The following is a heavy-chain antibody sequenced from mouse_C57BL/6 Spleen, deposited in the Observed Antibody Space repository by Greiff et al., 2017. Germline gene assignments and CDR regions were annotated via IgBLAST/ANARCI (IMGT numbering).Heavy chain of an antibody. CDR3: ARRDYGSSYEAMDY. V-gene: IGHV1-69*01. D-gene: IGHD1-1*01. J-gene: IGHJ4*01. Sequence: QVQLKQPGAELVMPGASVKLSCKASGYTFTSYWMHWVKQRPGQGLEWIGEIDPSDSYTNYNQKFKGKSTLTVDKSSSTAYMQLSSLTSEDSAVYYCARRDYGSSYEAMDYWGQGTSVTVSS. CDR2: IDPSDSYT. CDR1: GYTFTSYW.